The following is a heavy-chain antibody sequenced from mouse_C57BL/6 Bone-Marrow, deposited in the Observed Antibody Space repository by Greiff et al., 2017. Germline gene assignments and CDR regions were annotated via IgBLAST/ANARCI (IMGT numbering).Heavy chain of an antibody. V-gene: IGHV1-66*01. Sequence: QVQLQQSGPELVKPGASVKISCKASGYSFTSYYIHWVKQRPGQGLEWIGWIYPGSGNTKYNEKFKGKATLTADTSSSTAYMQLSSLTSEDSAVYYCARSLYYGNFYAMDYWGQGTSVTVSS. CDR2: IYPGSGNT. J-gene: IGHJ4*01. CDR3: ARSLYYGNFYAMDY. D-gene: IGHD2-1*01. CDR1: GYSFTSYY.